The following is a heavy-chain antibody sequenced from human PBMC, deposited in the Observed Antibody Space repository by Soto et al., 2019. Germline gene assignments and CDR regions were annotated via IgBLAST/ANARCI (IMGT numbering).Heavy chain of an antibody. J-gene: IGHJ4*02. CDR1: GFNFNSYT. Sequence: GGSLRLSCAASGFNFNSYTINWVRQAPGKRLEWLSSISSSGYIFSTDSVRGRFTISRDNAKNSVYLQMNSLRAEDTAVYYCASLSSGYYWPGFDYWGQGTLVTVSS. CDR2: ISSSGYI. V-gene: IGHV3-21*01. CDR3: ASLSSGYYWPGFDY. D-gene: IGHD3-22*01.